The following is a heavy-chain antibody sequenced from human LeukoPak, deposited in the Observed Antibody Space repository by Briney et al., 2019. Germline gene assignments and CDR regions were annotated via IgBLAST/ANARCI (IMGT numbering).Heavy chain of an antibody. Sequence: ASVKVSCKASGYTFTSYGISWVRQAPGQGLEWMGWISAYNGNTNYAQKLQGRVTMTTDTSTSTAYMELRSLRSDDTAVYYCARDVEWFGELFSSFDYWGQGTLVTVSS. CDR3: ARDVEWFGELFSSFDY. CDR2: ISAYNGNT. D-gene: IGHD3-10*01. V-gene: IGHV1-18*04. J-gene: IGHJ4*02. CDR1: GYTFTSYG.